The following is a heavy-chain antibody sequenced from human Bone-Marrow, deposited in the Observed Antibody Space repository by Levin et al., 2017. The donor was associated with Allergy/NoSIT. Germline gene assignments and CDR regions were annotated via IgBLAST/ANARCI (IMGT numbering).Heavy chain of an antibody. V-gene: IGHV3-48*01. D-gene: IGHD3-3*01. CDR3: ARDRITIFGVVSTPGGYYYYGMDV. J-gene: IGHJ6*02. CDR2: ISSSSSTI. Sequence: GESLKISCAASGFTFSSYSMNWVRQAPGKGLEWVSYISSSSSTIYYADSVKGRFTISRDNAKNSLYLQMNSLRAEDTAVYYCARDRITIFGVVSTPGGYYYYGMDVWGQGTTVTVSS. CDR1: GFTFSSYS.